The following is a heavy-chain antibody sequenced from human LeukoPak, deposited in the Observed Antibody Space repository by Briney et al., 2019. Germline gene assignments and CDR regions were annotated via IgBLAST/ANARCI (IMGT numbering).Heavy chain of an antibody. CDR2: INAGNGNT. V-gene: IGHV1-3*01. CDR1: GYTFTSYA. J-gene: IGHJ3*02. D-gene: IGHD3-10*01. CDR3: ARIINYFGSGIYGGRVFEI. Sequence: ASVKVSCKASGYTFTSYAMHWVRQAPGQRLEWMGWINAGNGNTKYSQKFQGRVTITRDTSASTAYMELSSLRSEDTAVYYCARIINYFGSGIYGGRVFEIWAKGQWSPSLQ.